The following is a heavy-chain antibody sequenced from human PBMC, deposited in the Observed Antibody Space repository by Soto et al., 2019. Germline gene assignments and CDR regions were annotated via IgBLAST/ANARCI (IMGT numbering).Heavy chain of an antibody. CDR3: AREPGYGLGALDI. CDR2: IYYTGST. Sequence: SETLSLTCAVYGGSFSGYYWSWIRQTPGKGLEWIGYIYYTGSTNYNPSLKGRVTMSVDTSRDQVSLRLRSVTRADTAVYYCAREPGYGLGALDIWGQGTTVTVSS. J-gene: IGHJ3*02. D-gene: IGHD5-12*01. CDR1: GGSFSGYY. V-gene: IGHV4-59*01.